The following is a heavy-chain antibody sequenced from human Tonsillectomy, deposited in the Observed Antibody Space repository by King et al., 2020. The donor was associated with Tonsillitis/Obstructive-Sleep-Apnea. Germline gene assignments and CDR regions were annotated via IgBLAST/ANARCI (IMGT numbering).Heavy chain of an antibody. CDR2: IYYSGST. Sequence: VQLQESGPGLVKASQTLSLTCTVSGGSISSGSYSWGWIRQHPGKGLEWIGYIYYSGSTSYNPSLKSRITISVETSKNQFSLKLNSLTAADTAVYYCAGVHSDVLVVPAEHDYYPMDVWGQGTTVTVSS. CDR3: AGVHSDVLVVPAEHDYYPMDV. J-gene: IGHJ6*02. D-gene: IGHD2-2*01. V-gene: IGHV4-31*03. CDR1: GGSISSGSYS.